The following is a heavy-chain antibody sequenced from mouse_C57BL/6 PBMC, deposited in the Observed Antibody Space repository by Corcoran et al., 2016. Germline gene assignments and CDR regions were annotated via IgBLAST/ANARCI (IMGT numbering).Heavy chain of an antibody. V-gene: IGHV1-26*01. Sequence: EVQLQQSGPELVKPGASLKISCKASGYTFTDYYMNWVKQSHGKSLEWIGDINPNNGRTSYNQKFKGKATLTVDKSSSTAYMELRSLTSEDSAVYYCARPPILYYAMDYCGQGTSVTVSS. CDR2: INPNNGRT. J-gene: IGHJ4*01. CDR3: ARPPILYYAMDY. CDR1: GYTFTDYY.